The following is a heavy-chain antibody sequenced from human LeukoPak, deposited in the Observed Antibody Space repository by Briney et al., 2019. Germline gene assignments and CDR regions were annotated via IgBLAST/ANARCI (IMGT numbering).Heavy chain of an antibody. J-gene: IGHJ6*03. Sequence: ASVKVSCKASGYTFTSYDINWVRQATGQGLEWMGWMNPNSGNTGYAQKFQGRVTITRNTSISTAYMELSSLRSEDTAVYYCARGPDTAMVENYYYYYMDVWGKGTTVTVSS. CDR2: MNPNSGNT. CDR3: ARGPDTAMVENYYYYYMDV. V-gene: IGHV1-8*03. CDR1: GYTFTSYD. D-gene: IGHD5-18*01.